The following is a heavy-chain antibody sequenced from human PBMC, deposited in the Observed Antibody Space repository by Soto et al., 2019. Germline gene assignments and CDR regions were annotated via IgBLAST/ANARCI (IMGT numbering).Heavy chain of an antibody. Sequence: SETLSLTCAVSGYSISSGYYWGWIRQPPGKGLEWIGSIYHSGSTYYNPSLKSRVTISVDKSKNQFSLKLSSVTAADTAVYYCARSTGITIFGVVHGMDVWGQGTTVTVSS. V-gene: IGHV4-38-2*01. CDR2: IYHSGST. CDR1: GYSISSGYY. D-gene: IGHD3-3*01. J-gene: IGHJ6*02. CDR3: ARSTGITIFGVVHGMDV.